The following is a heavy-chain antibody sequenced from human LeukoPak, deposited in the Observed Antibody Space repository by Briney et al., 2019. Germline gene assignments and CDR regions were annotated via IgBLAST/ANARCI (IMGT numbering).Heavy chain of an antibody. Sequence: SETLSLTCAVYGGSFSGYYWSWIRQPPGKGLEWIGEINHSGSTNYNPSLKSRVTISVDTSKNQFSLKLSSATAADTAVYYCAREEGNYDFWSDRYYYYYMDVWGKGTTVTVSS. V-gene: IGHV4-34*01. D-gene: IGHD3-3*01. CDR3: AREEGNYDFWSDRYYYYYMDV. J-gene: IGHJ6*03. CDR1: GGSFSGYY. CDR2: INHSGST.